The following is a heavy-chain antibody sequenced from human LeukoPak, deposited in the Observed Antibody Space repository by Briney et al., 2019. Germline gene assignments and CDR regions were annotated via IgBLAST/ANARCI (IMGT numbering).Heavy chain of an antibody. CDR2: ISGSGGST. CDR3: AKELEGIVVVITGYFQH. D-gene: IGHD2-21*01. V-gene: IGHV3-23*01. Sequence: GGSLRLSCAASGFTFSSYAMSWVRQAPGKGLEWVSAISGSGGSTYYADSVKGRFTISRDNSKNTLYLQMNSLRAEDTAVYYCAKELEGIVVVITGYFQHWGQGTLVTVSS. CDR1: GFTFSSYA. J-gene: IGHJ1*01.